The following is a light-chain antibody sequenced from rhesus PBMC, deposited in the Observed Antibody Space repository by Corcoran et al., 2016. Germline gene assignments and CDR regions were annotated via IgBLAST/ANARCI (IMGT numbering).Light chain of an antibody. V-gene: IGKV1-74*01. CDR3: QHGYGTPPYS. CDR1: ENVNNY. J-gene: IGKJ2*01. Sequence: DIQMTQSPSSLSASVGDRVTITCRASENVNNYLNWYQQKPGKAPKLLNYKAAPLQSGVPSRFSGSGSGTDNTLTSSSLQPEDVATYYCQHGYGTPPYSFGQGTKVEIK. CDR2: KAA.